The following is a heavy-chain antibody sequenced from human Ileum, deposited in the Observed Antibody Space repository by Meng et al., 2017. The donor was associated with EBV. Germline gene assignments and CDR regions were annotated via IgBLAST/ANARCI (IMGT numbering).Heavy chain of an antibody. CDR3: ASGRDYAWHS. CDR1: GDSIRSNSW. D-gene: IGHD4-17*01. CDR2: IYHSGST. J-gene: IGHJ4*02. Sequence: QVQLRESGAGGGEPSGTLSLTCAVSGDSIRSNSWWSWVRQPPGKGLEWIGEIYHSGSTNYNPSFKSRVTMSVDKPKNQISLNLSSVTAADTAVYYCASGRDYAWHSWGRGTLVTVSS. V-gene: IGHV4-4*02.